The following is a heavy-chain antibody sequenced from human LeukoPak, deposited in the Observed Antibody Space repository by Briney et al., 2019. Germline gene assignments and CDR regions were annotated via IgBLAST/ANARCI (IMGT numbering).Heavy chain of an antibody. D-gene: IGHD6-19*01. CDR3: ARPRIAVAGTGWFDP. Sequence: SETLSLTCTVSGGSISSGSYYWGWIRQPPGKGLEWIGSIYYSGSTYYNPSLKSRVTISVDTSKNQFSLKLSSVTAADTAVYYCARPRIAVAGTGWFDPWGQGTLVTVSS. CDR1: GGSISSGSYY. J-gene: IGHJ5*02. CDR2: IYYSGST. V-gene: IGHV4-39*01.